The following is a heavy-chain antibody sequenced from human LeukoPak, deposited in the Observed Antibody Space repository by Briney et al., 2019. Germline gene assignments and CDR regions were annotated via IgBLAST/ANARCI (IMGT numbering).Heavy chain of an antibody. CDR2: IKRDGSEK. V-gene: IGHV3-7*01. CDR1: GFTFSTHW. CDR3: ARLTIFDI. J-gene: IGHJ3*02. D-gene: IGHD1/OR15-1a*01. Sequence: PGGSLRLSCAASGFTFSTHWMGWVRQAPGKGREWVANIKRDGSEKYYVDSVKGRFTISRDNAKNSLYLQMNSLRAEDTAVYYCARLTIFDIWGQGTMVTVSS.